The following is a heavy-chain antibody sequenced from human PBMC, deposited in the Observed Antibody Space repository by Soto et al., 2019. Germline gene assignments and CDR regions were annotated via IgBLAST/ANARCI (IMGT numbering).Heavy chain of an antibody. CDR1: GFTFRSYW. CDR2: INSDGSST. V-gene: IGHV3-74*01. CDR3: ARVKGGAVAGSDPFDI. Sequence: VQLGESGGGLVQPGGSLRLSCAASGFTFRSYWMHWVRQAPGKGLLWVSRINSDGSSTSYADSVKGRFSVSRDNAKNTLYLQMNSLKAEDTAVYYCARVKGGAVAGSDPFDIWGQGTMVTVSS. J-gene: IGHJ3*02. D-gene: IGHD6-19*01.